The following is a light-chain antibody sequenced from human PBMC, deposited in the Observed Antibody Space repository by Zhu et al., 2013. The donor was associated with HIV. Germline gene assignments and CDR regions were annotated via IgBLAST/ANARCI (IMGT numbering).Light chain of an antibody. J-gene: IGLJ3*02. CDR3: SSYTSSSTWV. Sequence: QSALTQPASVSGSPGQSITLSCTGTSTDIGGYNYVSWYRQHPGKAPKLIIYEVSNRPSGLSNRFSGAKSGNTASLTISGLQAEDEADYYCSSYTSSSTWVFGGGTKLTVL. V-gene: IGLV2-14*01. CDR1: STDIGGYNY. CDR2: EVS.